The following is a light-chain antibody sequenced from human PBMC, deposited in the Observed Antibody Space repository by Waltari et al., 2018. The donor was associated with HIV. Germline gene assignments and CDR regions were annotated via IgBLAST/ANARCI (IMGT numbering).Light chain of an antibody. Sequence: ENVLTQSPGTLSLSPGDRATLSCRASRRVSSNYLTWYQQIPGQAPRLLIYAASTRATAIPDRFSGSGSGTDFTLTISRLEPEDFAVYYCQQYGTSPYTFGQGTKVEI. CDR2: AAS. CDR3: QQYGTSPYT. J-gene: IGKJ2*01. V-gene: IGKV3-20*01. CDR1: RRVSSNY.